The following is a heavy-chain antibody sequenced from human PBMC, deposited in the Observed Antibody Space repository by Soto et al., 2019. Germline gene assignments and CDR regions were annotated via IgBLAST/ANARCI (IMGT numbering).Heavy chain of an antibody. J-gene: IGHJ4*02. D-gene: IGHD6-6*01. CDR3: ATKMAAPGFYYLDS. V-gene: IGHV4-39*01. CDR2: IYYTWST. Sequence: SETLSLTCTVSGGSITSGRFYWGWIRQSPGKGLEWIGNIYYTWSTYYNPSLKSRVTISADTSKNQFSLKLTSMTAEDAAVYNCATKMAAPGFYYLDSWGQGALVTV. CDR1: GGSITSGRFY.